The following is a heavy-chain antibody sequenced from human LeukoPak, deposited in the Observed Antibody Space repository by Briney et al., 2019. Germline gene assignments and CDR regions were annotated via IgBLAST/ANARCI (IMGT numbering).Heavy chain of an antibody. CDR1: GFTVSSSY. CDR3: AREVVSIPSYFES. V-gene: IGHV3-53*01. CDR2: FYRGETT. J-gene: IGHJ4*02. Sequence: GGSLRLSCAASGFTVSSSYMYWVRQAPGKGLEWVSFFYRGETTYYAESAGGRFTISRDISKNTLYLLMNSLIPEDTAVYYCAREVVSIPSYFESWGQGTRVTVSS. D-gene: IGHD2-15*01.